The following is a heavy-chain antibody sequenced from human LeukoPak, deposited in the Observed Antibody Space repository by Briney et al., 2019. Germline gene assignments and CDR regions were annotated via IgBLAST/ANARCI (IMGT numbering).Heavy chain of an antibody. J-gene: IGHJ4*02. CDR2: ISYDGSIK. V-gene: IGHV3-30*18. Sequence: GGSLRLSCAASGFTFSGYGIHWVRQAPGKGLEWVAFISYDGSIKYYVDSVKGRFTISRDNSKNTLYLQVNSLRVEDTAFYYCAKALGSTCLDYWGQGTLVTASS. D-gene: IGHD6-13*01. CDR1: GFTFSGYG. CDR3: AKALGSTCLDY.